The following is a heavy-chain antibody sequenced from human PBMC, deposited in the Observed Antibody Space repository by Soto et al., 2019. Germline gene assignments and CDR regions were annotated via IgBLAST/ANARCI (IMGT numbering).Heavy chain of an antibody. CDR1: GGSFSGYY. CDR3: ARGRGVLNQPGYYGMDV. J-gene: IGHJ6*02. Sequence: QVQLQQWGAGLLKPSETLSLTCAVYGGSFSGYYWSWIRQPPGKGLEWIGEINHSGSTNYNPSLKGRVTISVDTSKNQFSLKLSSVTAADTAVYYCARGRGVLNQPGYYGMDVWGQGTTVTVSS. CDR2: INHSGST. V-gene: IGHV4-34*01. D-gene: IGHD6-13*01.